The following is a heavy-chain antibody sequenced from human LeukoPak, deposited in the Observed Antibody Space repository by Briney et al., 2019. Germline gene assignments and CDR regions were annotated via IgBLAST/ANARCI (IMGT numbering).Heavy chain of an antibody. CDR3: RAAADLNDY. D-gene: IGHD6-13*01. Sequence: GGSLRLSCAASGFTFSGSAMHWVRQASGKGLEWLGRIRSKADSYTTAYAASVRGRFIVSRDDSKNTAYLQMNSLKTEDTAVYYCRAAADLNDYWGQGTLVTVSS. CDR1: GFTFSGSA. V-gene: IGHV3-73*01. J-gene: IGHJ4*02. CDR2: IRSKADSYTT.